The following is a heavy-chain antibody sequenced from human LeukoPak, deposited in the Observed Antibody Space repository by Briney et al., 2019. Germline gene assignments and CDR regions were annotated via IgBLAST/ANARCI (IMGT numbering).Heavy chain of an antibody. CDR2: INHSGST. Sequence: SETLSLTCAVYGGSFSGYCWSWIRQPPGKGLEWIGEINHSGSTNYNPSLKSRVTISVDTSKNQFSLKLSSVTAADTAVYYCARAIIAVAGQLDYWGQGTLVTVSS. D-gene: IGHD6-19*01. CDR1: GGSFSGYC. V-gene: IGHV4-34*01. J-gene: IGHJ4*02. CDR3: ARAIIAVAGQLDY.